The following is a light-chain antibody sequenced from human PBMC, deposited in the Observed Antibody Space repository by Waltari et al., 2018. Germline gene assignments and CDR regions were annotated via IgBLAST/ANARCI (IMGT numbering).Light chain of an antibody. J-gene: IGLJ2*01. CDR2: DVN. CDR1: SSDVGGYNH. Sequence: QSALTQPRSVSGYPGQSVTISCTGTSSDVGGYNHVSWYQQHPGKAPKLMIYDVNKRPSGVPDRFSGSKSGNTASLTISGLQAEDEADYSCCSYTGSYTYVVFGGGTKLTVL. V-gene: IGLV2-11*01. CDR3: CSYTGSYTYVV.